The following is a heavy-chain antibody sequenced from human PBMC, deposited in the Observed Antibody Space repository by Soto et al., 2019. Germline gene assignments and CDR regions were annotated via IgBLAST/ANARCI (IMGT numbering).Heavy chain of an antibody. CDR2: IGTSGSYI. V-gene: IGHV3-21*01. Sequence: GGSLRLSCAVSGFIFSRYSMNWVRQAPGKGLEWVSSIGTSGSYIYDTDSVKGRFTISRDNTKVSLYLQMNSLRAEDTAIYYCARGSAFIGLDYWGQGTPVTVSS. D-gene: IGHD1-26*01. CDR3: ARGSAFIGLDY. J-gene: IGHJ4*02. CDR1: GFIFSRYS.